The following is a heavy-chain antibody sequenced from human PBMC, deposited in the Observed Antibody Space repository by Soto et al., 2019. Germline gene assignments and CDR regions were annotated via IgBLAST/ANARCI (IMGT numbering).Heavy chain of an antibody. V-gene: IGHV3-23*01. CDR1: GLTFSNYA. Sequence: PGGSLRLSCTASGLTFSNYAMSWVPQAPGMGLEWVSTISDSGVNTFFGDSMKDRFTISRDNSKSTVYLQLNTVRAEDTAIYYCARAIGADFFDYWGQGTRVTAPQ. J-gene: IGHJ4*02. D-gene: IGHD6-25*01. CDR2: ISDSGVNT. CDR3: ARAIGADFFDY.